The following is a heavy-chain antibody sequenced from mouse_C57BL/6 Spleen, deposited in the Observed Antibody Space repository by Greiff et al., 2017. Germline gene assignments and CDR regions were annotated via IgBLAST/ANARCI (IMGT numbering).Heavy chain of an antibody. Sequence: QVQLQQPGAELVKPGASVKLSCKASGYTFTSYWMQWVKQRPGQGLEWIGEIDPSDRYTNYNQKFKGKATLTVDTSSSTAYMQLSSLTSEDSAVYACARKYYSDGGQWGKGTTVTVSS. CDR2: IDPSDRYT. D-gene: IGHD2-12*01. CDR1: GYTFTSYW. J-gene: IGHJ1*03. CDR3: ARKYYSDGGQ. V-gene: IGHV1-50*01.